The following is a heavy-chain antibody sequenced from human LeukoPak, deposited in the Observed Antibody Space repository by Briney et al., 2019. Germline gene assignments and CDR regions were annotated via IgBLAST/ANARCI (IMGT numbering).Heavy chain of an antibody. J-gene: IGHJ6*03. CDR3: ARDLYCSSTSCRYYYYYYMDV. CDR2: TYYRSKWYN. D-gene: IGHD2-2*01. CDR1: GDSVSSNSAV. Sequence: SQTLSLTCAISGDSVSSNSAVWNWLRQSPSRGLEWLGRTYYRSKWYNDYAVSVKSRITINPDTSKNQFSLQLNSVTPEDTAVYYCARDLYCSSTSCRYYYYYYMDVWGKGTTVTVSS. V-gene: IGHV6-1*01.